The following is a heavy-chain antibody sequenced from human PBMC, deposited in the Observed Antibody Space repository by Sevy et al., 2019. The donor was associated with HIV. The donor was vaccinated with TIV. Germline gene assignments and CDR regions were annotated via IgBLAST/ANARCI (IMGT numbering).Heavy chain of an antibody. Sequence: SETLSLTCIVSGASISNTAYYWGWIRQSPGKGLEWIAINRHGGYTFYNPSLKSRFTISADTSKNQFSLKLTSVSAADTSIYYCVGPKLTYTNGWHYFDYWGQGTVVTVSS. J-gene: IGHJ4*02. CDR2: NRHGGYT. CDR1: GASISNTAYY. V-gene: IGHV4-39*01. CDR3: VGPKLTYTNGWHYFDY. D-gene: IGHD2-8*01.